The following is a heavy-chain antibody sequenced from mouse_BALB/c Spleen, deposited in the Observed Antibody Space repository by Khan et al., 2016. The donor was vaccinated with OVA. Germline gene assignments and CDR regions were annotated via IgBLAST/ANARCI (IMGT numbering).Heavy chain of an antibody. Sequence: EVELVESGGGLVKPGGSLKLSCAASGFTFSSYTMSWIRQTPEKRLEWVATIGSGGDNTYYPDSVKGRFTISRDNAKNNLYLQMSSLRSEDTALYYCARSNYGNFAYWGQGTLVTVSA. J-gene: IGHJ3*01. D-gene: IGHD2-1*01. CDR2: IGSGGDNT. CDR1: GFTFSSYT. V-gene: IGHV5-9*03. CDR3: ARSNYGNFAY.